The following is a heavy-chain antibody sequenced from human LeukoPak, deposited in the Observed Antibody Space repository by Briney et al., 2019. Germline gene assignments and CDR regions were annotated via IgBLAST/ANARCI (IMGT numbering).Heavy chain of an antibody. CDR1: GFTFSSFG. CDR3: AKLATVTARDYYYYMDV. Sequence: GGSLRLSCAASGFTFSSFGMHWVRQAPGKGLEWVAFIRYDGSHKYYADSVKGRFTISRDNSKNTLYLQMNSLRAEDTAVYYCAKLATVTARDYYYYMDVWGKGTTVTVSS. CDR2: IRYDGSHK. D-gene: IGHD4-11*01. J-gene: IGHJ6*03. V-gene: IGHV3-30*02.